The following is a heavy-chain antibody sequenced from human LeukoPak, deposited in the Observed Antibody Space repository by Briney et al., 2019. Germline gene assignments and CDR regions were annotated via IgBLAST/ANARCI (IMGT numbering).Heavy chain of an antibody. V-gene: IGHV3-23*01. CDR1: GFTFNDYA. CDR2: ISGSGSST. J-gene: IGHJ4*02. CDR3: AKDPDDFWTEPPLEF. Sequence: PGGSLRLSCATSGFTFNDYAMSWVRQAPGKGLEWVSDISGSGSSTFYADSVRGRFTISRDNSRNTLYLQMNSLRAEDTAIYYCAKDPDDFWTEPPLEFWGQGTLVTVSS. D-gene: IGHD3/OR15-3a*01.